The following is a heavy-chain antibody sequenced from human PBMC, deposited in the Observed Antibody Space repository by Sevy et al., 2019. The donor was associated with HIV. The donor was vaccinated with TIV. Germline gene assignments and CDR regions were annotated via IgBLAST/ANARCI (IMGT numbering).Heavy chain of an antibody. Sequence: GGSLRLSCVASDFTVSHYAMHWVRQAPGKGREWVAVISNDGNNKRYEESVKGRFTVSRDDSKNPLYLELHSLRPEDTAIFFCARGPVSYATSVYFDYWGQGTLVTVSS. CDR2: ISNDGNNK. D-gene: IGHD2-8*01. CDR1: DFTVSHYA. J-gene: IGHJ4*02. V-gene: IGHV3-30-3*01. CDR3: ARGPVSYATSVYFDY.